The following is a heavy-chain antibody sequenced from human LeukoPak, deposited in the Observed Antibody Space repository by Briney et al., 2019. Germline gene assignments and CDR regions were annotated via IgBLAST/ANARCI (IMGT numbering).Heavy chain of an antibody. CDR2: IYTSGST. Sequence: SETLSLTCTVSGGSISSYYWSRSRQSAGKGLEWIGRIYTSGSTNYNPSLKSRVTISVDTSKNQFSLKLSSVTAADTAVYYCARSTHAVIDYWGQGTLVTVSS. D-gene: IGHD2-2*01. CDR3: ARSTHAVIDY. V-gene: IGHV4-4*07. CDR1: GGSISSYY. J-gene: IGHJ4*02.